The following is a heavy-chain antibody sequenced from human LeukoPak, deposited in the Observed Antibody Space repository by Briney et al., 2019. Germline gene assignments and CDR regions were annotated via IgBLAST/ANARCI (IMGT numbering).Heavy chain of an antibody. CDR3: ARGDFWSGDYTGAFDV. CDR2: IKPDGSEK. Sequence: GGSLRLSCAVSGFTFNSYWMSWVRQAPGKGLEWVANIKPDGSEKYYIDSVKGRFTISRDNAKNSLYLQMNSLRAGDTAVYYCARGDFWSGDYTGAFDVWGQGTMVTVSS. V-gene: IGHV3-7*04. D-gene: IGHD3-3*01. CDR1: GFTFNSYW. J-gene: IGHJ3*01.